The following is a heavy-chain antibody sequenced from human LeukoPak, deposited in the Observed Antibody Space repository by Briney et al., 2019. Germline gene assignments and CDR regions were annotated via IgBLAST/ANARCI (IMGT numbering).Heavy chain of an antibody. V-gene: IGHV1-69*05. D-gene: IGHD5-18*01. Sequence: SVKVSCKASGYTFTSYAMNWVRQAPGQGLEWMGGIIPIFGTANYAQKFQGRVTITTDESTSTAYMELSSLRSEDTAVYYCAKGLKDTAMGHFDYWGQGTLVTVSS. CDR3: AKGLKDTAMGHFDY. CDR1: GYTFTSYA. CDR2: IIPIFGTA. J-gene: IGHJ4*02.